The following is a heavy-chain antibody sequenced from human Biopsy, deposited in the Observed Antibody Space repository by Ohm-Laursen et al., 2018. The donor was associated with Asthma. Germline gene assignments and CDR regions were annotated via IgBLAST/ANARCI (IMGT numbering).Heavy chain of an antibody. D-gene: IGHD4-17*01. CDR3: AKVGHGNGDYVGWFDP. CDR2: IYSGGTS. J-gene: IGHJ5*02. V-gene: IGHV3-23*03. Sequence: SLRLSCAASGFVFSQCGMTWVRQGPGKGLEWVSVIYSGGTSHTADSVRGRFTISRDTSMNTLYLQMNSLRAEDTAVYYCAKVGHGNGDYVGWFDPWGQGTLVTVSS. CDR1: GFVFSQCG.